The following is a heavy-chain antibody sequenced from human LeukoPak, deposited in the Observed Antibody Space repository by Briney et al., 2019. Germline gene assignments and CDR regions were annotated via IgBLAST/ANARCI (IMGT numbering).Heavy chain of an antibody. CDR3: ARSERIIMILGAAFDI. CDR2: IYYSGST. V-gene: IGHV4-59*08. Sequence: PSETLSHTCTVSGDSIISYYWSWIRQPPGKGLEWIGYIYYSGSTNYSPSLKSRVTISVDTSKNQFSLKLSSVTAADTAVYYCARSERIIMILGAAFDIWGQGTVVTVSS. J-gene: IGHJ3*02. D-gene: IGHD3-22*01. CDR1: GDSIISYY.